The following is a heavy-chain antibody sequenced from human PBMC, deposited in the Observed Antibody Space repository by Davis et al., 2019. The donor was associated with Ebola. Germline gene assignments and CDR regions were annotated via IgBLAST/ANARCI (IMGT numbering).Heavy chain of an antibody. CDR2: ISAYNGNT. Sequence: ASVKVSCKASGYSFTTYAMNWVRQAPGQGLEWMGWISAYNGNTNYAQKLQGRVTMTTDTSTSTAYMEVGSLRSDDTAVYYCARAQFPTTSDHWGQGTLVTVSS. CDR3: ARAQFPTTSDH. D-gene: IGHD1-1*01. J-gene: IGHJ4*02. CDR1: GYSFTTYA. V-gene: IGHV1-18*01.